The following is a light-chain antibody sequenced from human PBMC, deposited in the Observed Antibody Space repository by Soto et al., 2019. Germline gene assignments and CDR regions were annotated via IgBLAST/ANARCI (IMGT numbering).Light chain of an antibody. V-gene: IGKV3-20*01. CDR3: QQYDRSWT. J-gene: IGKJ1*01. Sequence: EIVLTQSPATLSLSPGERATLSCRASQSVSSTYLAWYQQRPGQAPRLLIYGASSRAAGIPDRFSGSGSGTDFILTISRLEPEDFAVYYCQQYDRSWTFGQGTKVDI. CDR2: GAS. CDR1: QSVSSTY.